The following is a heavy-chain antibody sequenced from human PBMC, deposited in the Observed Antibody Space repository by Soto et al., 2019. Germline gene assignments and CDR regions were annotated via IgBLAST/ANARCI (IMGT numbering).Heavy chain of an antibody. Sequence: GGSLRLSCAASGFTFDDYGMSWVRQAPGKGLEWVSGISWNGGSTGYADSVKGRFTISRDNAKNSLYLQMNSLRAEDTALYYCARDLYYYYYYGMDVWGQGTTVTVSS. CDR3: ARDLYYYYYYGMDV. CDR1: GFTFDDYG. CDR2: ISWNGGST. V-gene: IGHV3-20*04. J-gene: IGHJ6*02. D-gene: IGHD3-16*01.